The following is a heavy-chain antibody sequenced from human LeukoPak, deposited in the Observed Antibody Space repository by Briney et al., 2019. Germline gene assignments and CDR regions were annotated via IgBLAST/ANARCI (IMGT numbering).Heavy chain of an antibody. CDR2: INTSGST. Sequence: PSQTLSLTCTVSGGSIGSGDYYWSWIRQPAGKGLEWIGRINTSGSTNYNPSLKSRVTMSVDTSKNQFSLKLKSVPASDTAVYYCARVIAVAGAFNAFDIWGQGTVVTVSS. J-gene: IGHJ3*02. D-gene: IGHD6-19*01. V-gene: IGHV4-61*02. CDR3: ARVIAVAGAFNAFDI. CDR1: GGSIGSGDYY.